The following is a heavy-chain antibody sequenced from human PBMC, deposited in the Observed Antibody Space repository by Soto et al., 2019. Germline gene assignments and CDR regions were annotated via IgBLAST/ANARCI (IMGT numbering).Heavy chain of an antibody. V-gene: IGHV1-18*01. CDR3: ARGVKSIAVAGTSYYYYMDV. Sequence: ASVKVSCKVSGYTFTSYGISWVRQAPGQGLEWMGWISAYNGNTNYAQKLQGRVTMTTDTSTSTAYMELRSLRSDDTAVYYCARGVKSIAVAGTSYYYYMDVWGKGTTVTVSS. CDR2: ISAYNGNT. J-gene: IGHJ6*03. CDR1: GYTFTSYG. D-gene: IGHD6-19*01.